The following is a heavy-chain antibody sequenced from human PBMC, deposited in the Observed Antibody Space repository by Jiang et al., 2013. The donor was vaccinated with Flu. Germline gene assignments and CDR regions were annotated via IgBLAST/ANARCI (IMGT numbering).Heavy chain of an antibody. J-gene: IGHJ6*02. CDR3: ARFREYGVTQYYYYGLDL. D-gene: IGHD1-14*01. CDR1: GYTFTTYP. V-gene: IGHV1-3*04. CDR2: ISTGNGDT. Sequence: SGAEVRKPGASVKLSCKASGYTFTTYPVHWVRQAPGQGLEWMGWISTGNGDTKYSQRFQGRVTFSRDTSATTAYLELTSLTSEDTALYFCARFREYGVTQYYYYGLDLWGQGTTVTVSS.